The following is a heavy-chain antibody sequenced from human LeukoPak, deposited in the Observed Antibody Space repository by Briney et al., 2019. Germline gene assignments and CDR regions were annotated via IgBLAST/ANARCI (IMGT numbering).Heavy chain of an antibody. J-gene: IGHJ4*02. D-gene: IGHD4-17*01. CDR1: GYTFTGYY. Sequence: ASVKVSCKASGYTFTGYYMHWVRQAPGRGLEWMGWINPNSGGTNYAQKFQGRVTMTRDTSISTAYMELSSLRSEDTAVYYCARGLGVYDYGDLYYFDYWGQGTLVTVSS. V-gene: IGHV1-2*02. CDR2: INPNSGGT. CDR3: ARGLGVYDYGDLYYFDY.